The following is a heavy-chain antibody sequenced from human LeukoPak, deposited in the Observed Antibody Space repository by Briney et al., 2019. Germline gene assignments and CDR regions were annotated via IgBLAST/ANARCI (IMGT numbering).Heavy chain of an antibody. Sequence: SETLSLTCSVSGVSISSSSYYWGWIRQPPGKGLEWIGEIYYSGRAYYNSSLKSRLTISVDTSWNQFSLTLSSVTAADTGVYYCARRRYYGSTGYLDWGQGTLVSVST. J-gene: IGHJ1*01. CDR1: GVSISSSSYY. V-gene: IGHV4-39*01. D-gene: IGHD3-22*01. CDR2: IYYSGRA. CDR3: ARRRYYGSTGYLD.